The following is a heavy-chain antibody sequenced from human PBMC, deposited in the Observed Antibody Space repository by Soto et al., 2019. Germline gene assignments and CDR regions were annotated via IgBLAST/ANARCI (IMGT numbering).Heavy chain of an antibody. CDR3: VREPPPDSETVYMAV. J-gene: IGHJ6*02. V-gene: IGHV3-11*01. CDR1: GFTFSDFY. CDR2: ISSSGSLI. D-gene: IGHD4-17*01. Sequence: QVQLVESGGGLVKPGGSLRLSCAASGFTFSDFYMSWVRQAPGKGLEWISYISSSGSLIYYADSVKGRFTISRDNANNSLYLQMNSLRVEDTAVYYCVREPPPDSETVYMAVWGQGNTVTVSS.